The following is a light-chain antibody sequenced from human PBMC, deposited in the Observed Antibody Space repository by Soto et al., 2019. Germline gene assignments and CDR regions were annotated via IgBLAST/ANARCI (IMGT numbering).Light chain of an antibody. CDR3: QQRSNWPIT. Sequence: EIVLTQSPATLSLSRGERATLSCRASESVSNDLAWYQQKRGQAPRVLIYDASNRAPGIPARFSGSGSGTDFTLTISSLEPEVFAVYYCQQRSNWPITFGQGTRLEIK. CDR1: ESVSND. CDR2: DAS. J-gene: IGKJ5*01. V-gene: IGKV3-11*01.